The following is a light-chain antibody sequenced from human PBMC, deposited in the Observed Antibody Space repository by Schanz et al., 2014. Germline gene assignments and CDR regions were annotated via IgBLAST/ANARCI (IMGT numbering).Light chain of an antibody. CDR1: QSVSSN. CDR3: QQRSNWPPEYT. V-gene: IGKV3-11*01. CDR2: DAS. J-gene: IGKJ2*01. Sequence: EIVMTQSPGTLSVSPGERATLSCRASQSVSSNLAWYQHKPGQAPRLLIYDASTRATGIPARFSGSGSGIEFTLTISSLEPEDFAVYYCQQRSNWPPEYTFGQGTKLEIK.